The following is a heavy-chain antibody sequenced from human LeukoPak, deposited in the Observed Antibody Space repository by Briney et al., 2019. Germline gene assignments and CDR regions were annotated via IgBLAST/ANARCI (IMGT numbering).Heavy chain of an antibody. CDR1: GDSISSSY. CDR2: IYVSGYS. CDR3: ARGESPLSRGYSYGHGYYFDY. D-gene: IGHD5-18*01. Sequence: SETLSLTCAVSGDSISSSYWSWIRQPAGKGLEWIGRIYVSGYSNYNPSLKSRVAMSVDTSKNQFSLKLSSVTAADTAVYYCARGESPLSRGYSYGHGYYFDYWGQGTLVTVSS. V-gene: IGHV4-4*07. J-gene: IGHJ4*02.